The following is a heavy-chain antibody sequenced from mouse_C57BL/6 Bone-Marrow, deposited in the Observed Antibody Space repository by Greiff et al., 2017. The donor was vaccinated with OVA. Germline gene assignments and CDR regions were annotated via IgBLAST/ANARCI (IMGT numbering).Heavy chain of an antibody. CDR2: IHHNSGST. D-gene: IGHD1-1*01. CDR1: GYTFTSYW. V-gene: IGHV1-64*01. J-gene: IGHJ2*01. Sequence: QVQLQQPGAELVKPGASVKLSCKASGYTFTSYWMHWVKQRPGQGLEWIGMIHHNSGSTNYNEKFKSKATLTVDKSSSTAYMQLSSLTSEDSAVYYCARPYYYGRDYWGQGTTLTVSS. CDR3: ARPYYYGRDY.